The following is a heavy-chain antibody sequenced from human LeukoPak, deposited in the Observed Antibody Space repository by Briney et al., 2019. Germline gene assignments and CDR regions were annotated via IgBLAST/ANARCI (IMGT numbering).Heavy chain of an antibody. V-gene: IGHV3-21*01. D-gene: IGHD6-13*01. CDR3: ARGKGSSWPAFFDY. CDR2: ISNSSSYK. CDR1: GFTFSSYS. Sequence: PGGSLRLSCAASGFTFSSYSMNWVRQAPGKGLEWVSSISNSSSYKYYADSVKGRFTISRDNAKNSLYLQMNSLRAEDTALYYCARGKGSSWPAFFDYWGQGTLVTVSS. J-gene: IGHJ4*02.